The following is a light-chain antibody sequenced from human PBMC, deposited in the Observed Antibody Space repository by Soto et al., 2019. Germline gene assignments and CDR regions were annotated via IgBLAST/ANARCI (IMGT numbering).Light chain of an antibody. CDR1: QDISNS. J-gene: IGKJ4*01. CDR3: QKYNTAPLT. CDR2: AAS. Sequence: DIQMTQSPSSLSASVGDRVTITCRASQDISNSLAWYQQKPGQVPNLLIYAASTLQSGVPDRFSGSGSGTDFTLTITSLEPEDVATYYCQKYNTAPLTFGGGTRVEIK. V-gene: IGKV1-27*01.